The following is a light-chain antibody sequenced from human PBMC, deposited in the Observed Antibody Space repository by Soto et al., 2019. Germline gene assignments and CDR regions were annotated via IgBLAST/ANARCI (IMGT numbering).Light chain of an antibody. Sequence: DAVLTQSPLSLPVTLGQPASSSCRSSQSLVYSDGNTYLTWFHQRPGQSPRRLIYKVSNRESGVPDRFSGSGSSTDFTLKISRVEAEDVGVYYCMQGSRWPPWTFGQGTKVEIK. CDR3: MQGSRWPPWT. CDR2: KVS. V-gene: IGKV2-30*01. CDR1: QSLVYSDGNTY. J-gene: IGKJ1*01.